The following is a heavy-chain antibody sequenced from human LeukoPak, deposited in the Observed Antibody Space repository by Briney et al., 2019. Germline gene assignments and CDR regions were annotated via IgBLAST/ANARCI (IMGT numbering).Heavy chain of an antibody. CDR3: ARHLYESRGQTSFDY. V-gene: IGHV4-59*08. Sequence: SETLSLTCAVSGGSISRYYWGWIRQPPGEGLEWIGYISYSGSTNYSPSLKSRVTISIDTSKNQFSLELSSVTAADTAMYYCARHLYESRGQTSFDYWGQGTLVTVSS. CDR1: GGSISRYY. J-gene: IGHJ4*02. CDR2: ISYSGST. D-gene: IGHD3-22*01.